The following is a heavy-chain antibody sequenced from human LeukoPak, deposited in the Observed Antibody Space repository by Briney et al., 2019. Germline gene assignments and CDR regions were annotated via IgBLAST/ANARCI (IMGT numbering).Heavy chain of an antibody. D-gene: IGHD2-15*01. CDR2: INPNSGGT. J-gene: IGHJ3*02. CDR3: ARDRGGGSWGADI. CDR1: GYTFTGYY. Sequence: ASVTVSCTASGYTFTGYYMHWVRQAPGQGLEWMGWINPNSGGTNYVQKFQGRVTMTRDTSISTAYMELSRLKSDDTAVYYCARDRGGGSWGADIWGQGTMVFAFS. V-gene: IGHV1-2*02.